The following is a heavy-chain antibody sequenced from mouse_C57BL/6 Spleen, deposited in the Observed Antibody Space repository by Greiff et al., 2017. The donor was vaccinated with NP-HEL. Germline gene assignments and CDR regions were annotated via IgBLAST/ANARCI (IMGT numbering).Heavy chain of an antibody. Sequence: QVQLQQSGAELVRPGSSVKLSCKASGYTFTSYWMDWVKQRPGQGLEWIGNIYPSDSETHYNQKFKDKATLTVDKSSSTAYMQLSSLTSEDSAVYYCARLRRSCYYFDYWGQGTTLTVSS. D-gene: IGHD2-12*01. CDR3: ARLRRSCYYFDY. J-gene: IGHJ2*01. CDR1: GYTFTSYW. V-gene: IGHV1-61*01. CDR2: IYPSDSET.